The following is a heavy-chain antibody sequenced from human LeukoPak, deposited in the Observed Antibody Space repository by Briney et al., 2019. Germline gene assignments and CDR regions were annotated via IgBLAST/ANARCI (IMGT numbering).Heavy chain of an antibody. J-gene: IGHJ4*02. CDR3: AGDIVVVPAEWKN. CDR1: GGTFSSYV. V-gene: IGHV1-69*01. CDR2: IIPIFGTA. D-gene: IGHD2-2*01. Sequence: SVKVSCKASGGTFSSYVINWVRQAPGQGLEWMGGIIPIFGTANYAQKFQGRVTITADESTSTAYMELSSLRSEDTAVYYCAGDIVVVPAEWKNWGQGTLVTVSS.